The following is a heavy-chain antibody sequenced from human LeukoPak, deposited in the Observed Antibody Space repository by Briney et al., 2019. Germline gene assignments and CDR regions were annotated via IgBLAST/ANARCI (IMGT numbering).Heavy chain of an antibody. CDR3: ARDSYYFDSSGYYLPGY. CDR2: ISYDGSNK. CDR1: GFTFSSYA. D-gene: IGHD3-22*01. V-gene: IGHV3-30-3*01. Sequence: GGSLRLSCAASGFTFSSYAMHWVRQAPGKGLEWVAVISYDGSNKYYADSVKGRFTISRDNSKNTLYLQMNSLRAEDTAVYYCARDSYYFDSSGYYLPGYWGQGTLVTVSS. J-gene: IGHJ4*02.